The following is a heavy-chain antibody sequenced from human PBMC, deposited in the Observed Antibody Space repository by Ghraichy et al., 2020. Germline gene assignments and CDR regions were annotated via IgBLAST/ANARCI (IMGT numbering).Heavy chain of an antibody. D-gene: IGHD5-18*01. J-gene: IGHJ4*02. Sequence: GESLNISCAASGFTISSYAVHWVRQAPGKGLEWVAVISFDGRNTYYADSVKGRFTISRDNSKNTLYLQMNSLRPEDTSVYYCAREWLASFDYWGQGTLVTVSS. CDR3: AREWLASFDY. CDR2: ISFDGRNT. V-gene: IGHV3-30*04. CDR1: GFTISSYA.